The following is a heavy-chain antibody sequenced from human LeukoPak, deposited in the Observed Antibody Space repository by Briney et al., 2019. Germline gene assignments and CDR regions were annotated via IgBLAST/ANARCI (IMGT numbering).Heavy chain of an antibody. CDR2: LYSGGGA. CDR1: GFTVSNSY. V-gene: IGHV3-53*01. J-gene: IGHJ4*02. CDR3: VGQTHKDY. Sequence: PGGSLRLSCAASGFTVSNSYMSWVRQAPGKGLEWVSVLYSGGGAYYTDSVRGRFTISRDSSKNTLYLQMNSLRADDTAVYYCVGQTHKDYWGRGTLVSVSS.